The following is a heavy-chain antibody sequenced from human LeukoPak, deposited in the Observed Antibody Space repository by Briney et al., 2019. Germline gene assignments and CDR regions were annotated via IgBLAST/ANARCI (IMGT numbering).Heavy chain of an antibody. CDR2: IYTSGST. J-gene: IGHJ6*03. D-gene: IGHD3-16*01. Sequence: SETLSLTCAVYGGSFSGYYWSWIRQPPGKGLEWTGYIYTSGSTNYNPSLKSRVTISVDTSKNQFSLKLSSVTAADTAVYYCARLTGYYYMDVWGKGTTVTVSS. CDR1: GGSFSGYY. CDR3: ARLTGYYYMDV. V-gene: IGHV4-4*09.